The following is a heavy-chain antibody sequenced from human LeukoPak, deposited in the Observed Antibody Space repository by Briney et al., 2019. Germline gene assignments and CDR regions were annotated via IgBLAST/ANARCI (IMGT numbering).Heavy chain of an antibody. J-gene: IGHJ4*02. CDR3: ARASDGY. V-gene: IGHV3-66*01. Sequence: GGSLRLSCAASGFTVSSVYMSWVRQSPGKGLEWISVIYGGGSTYYVDSVKGRFTISRDNSKTMVYLQMSSLRVEDTAVYYCARASDGYWGQGTLVTVSS. CDR2: IYGGGST. CDR1: GFTVSSVY.